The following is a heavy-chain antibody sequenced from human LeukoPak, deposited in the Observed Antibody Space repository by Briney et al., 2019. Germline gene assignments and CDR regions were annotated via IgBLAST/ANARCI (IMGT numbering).Heavy chain of an antibody. CDR1: GFTFSSYW. Sequence: GGSLRLSCAASGFTFSSYWMSWVRQAPGKGLEWVANIKQDGSEKYYVDSVKGRFTISRDNAKNSLYLQMNSLRAEDTAVYYCARDVADFWSGFYYFDYWGQGTLVTVPS. D-gene: IGHD3-3*01. CDR2: IKQDGSEK. V-gene: IGHV3-7*01. CDR3: ARDVADFWSGFYYFDY. J-gene: IGHJ4*02.